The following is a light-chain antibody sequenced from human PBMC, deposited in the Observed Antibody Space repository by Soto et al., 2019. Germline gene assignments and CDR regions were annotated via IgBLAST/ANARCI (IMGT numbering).Light chain of an antibody. CDR1: SSDVGGYIS. CDR3: SSFTSSITYV. J-gene: IGLJ1*01. Sequence: QSALTTPASVSGSPGQSITISCTGTSSDVGGYISVSWYRQDPGKAPKLMIYDVTNRPSGVSNRFSGSKSGNTASLTISGLQAEDEADYYCSSFTSSITYVFGTGTKATVL. V-gene: IGLV2-14*01. CDR2: DVT.